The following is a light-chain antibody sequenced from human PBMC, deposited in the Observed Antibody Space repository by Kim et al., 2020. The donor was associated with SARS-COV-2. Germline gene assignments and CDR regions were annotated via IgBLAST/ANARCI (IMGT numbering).Light chain of an antibody. V-gene: IGLV3-1*01. CDR3: QAWDSSTVV. CDR1: KLGDKY. Sequence: VCPGQTASITCSGDKLGDKYACWYQQKPGPSPVLVIYQHNKRPSGIPERFSGSNSGNTATLTISGTQAMDEADYYCQAWDSSTVVFGTGTQLTVL. CDR2: QHN. J-gene: IGLJ2*01.